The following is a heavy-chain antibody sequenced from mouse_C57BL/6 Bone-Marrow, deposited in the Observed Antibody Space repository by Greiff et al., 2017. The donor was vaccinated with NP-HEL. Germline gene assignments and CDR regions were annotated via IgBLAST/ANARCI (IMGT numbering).Heavy chain of an antibody. V-gene: IGHV3-6*01. D-gene: IGHD1-1*02. Sequence: DVKLQESGPGLVKPSQSLSLTCSVPGYSITSGYYWNWIRQFPGNKLEWMGYISYDGSNNYNPSLKNRISITRDTSKNQFFLKLNSVTTEDTATDYCARASWPLLCYFDYWGQGTTLTVSS. CDR3: ARASWPLLCYFDY. CDR2: ISYDGSN. CDR1: GYSITSGYY. J-gene: IGHJ2*01.